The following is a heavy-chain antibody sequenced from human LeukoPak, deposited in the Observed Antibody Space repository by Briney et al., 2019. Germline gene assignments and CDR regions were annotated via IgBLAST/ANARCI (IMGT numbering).Heavy chain of an antibody. Sequence: SETLSLTCTVSGGSISSSSYYWGWIRQPPGKGLEWIGSIYYSGSTYYNPSLKSRVTISVDTSKNQFSLKLSSVTAADTAVYYCARALDYGDAFDIRGQGTMVTVSS. J-gene: IGHJ3*02. CDR3: ARALDYGDAFDI. CDR2: IYYSGST. D-gene: IGHD4-17*01. V-gene: IGHV4-39*07. CDR1: GGSISSSSYY.